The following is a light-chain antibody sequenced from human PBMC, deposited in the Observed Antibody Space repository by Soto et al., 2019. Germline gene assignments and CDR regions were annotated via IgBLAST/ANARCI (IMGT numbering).Light chain of an antibody. V-gene: IGKV3-20*01. Sequence: EIVLTQSPGTLSLSPGERATLSCRASQSVSSSYLAWYQQKPGQAPRLLIHGASSRATGIPDRFSGSGSGTDFTLTISRLEPEDFAVYYCQQYGSSPRTFGQGTRLEI. CDR3: QQYGSSPRT. CDR1: QSVSSSY. J-gene: IGKJ5*01. CDR2: GAS.